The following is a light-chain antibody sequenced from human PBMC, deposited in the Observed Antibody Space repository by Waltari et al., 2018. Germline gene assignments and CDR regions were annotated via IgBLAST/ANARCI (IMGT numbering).Light chain of an antibody. CDR2: EGR. CDR3: CSYAGSSTYVL. Sequence: QSALTQPASVSGSLGQPITISCTGANSDVGTYNLVSWYQQHPGKAPKLMIYEGRKRPAGVSKRFSGSQSGNTASLTISGLQAEDDGDYYCCSYAGSSTYVLFGGGTKLTVL. J-gene: IGLJ2*01. V-gene: IGLV2-23*01. CDR1: NSDVGTYNL.